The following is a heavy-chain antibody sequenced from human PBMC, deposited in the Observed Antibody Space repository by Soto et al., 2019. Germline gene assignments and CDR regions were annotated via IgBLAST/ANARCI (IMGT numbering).Heavy chain of an antibody. D-gene: IGHD5-12*01. CDR3: ARVAVEMATIHVFDY. CDR1: GFTFSSYA. Sequence: QVQLVESGGGVVQPGRSLRLSCAASGFTFSSYAMHWVRQAPGKGLEWVAVISYDGSNKYYADSVKGRFTISRDNSKNTLHLQMNSLRAEDTAVYYCARVAVEMATIHVFDYWGQGTLVTVSS. J-gene: IGHJ4*02. V-gene: IGHV3-30-3*01. CDR2: ISYDGSNK.